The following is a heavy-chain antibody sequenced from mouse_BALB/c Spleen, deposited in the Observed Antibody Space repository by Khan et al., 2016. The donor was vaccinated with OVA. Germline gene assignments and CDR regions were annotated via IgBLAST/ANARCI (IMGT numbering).Heavy chain of an antibody. CDR3: ARKDYYDYDPFPY. D-gene: IGHD2-4*01. Sequence: EVKLLESGPGLVKPSQSLSLTCTVTGYSITSEYAWNWIRQFPGNKLEWMGYINYSGNTRFNPSLKSRTSITRYTSKNQFFLQLNSVTTEDTATYYCARKDYYDYDPFPYWGQGTLVTVSA. J-gene: IGHJ3*01. CDR1: GYSITSEYA. CDR2: INYSGNT. V-gene: IGHV3-2*02.